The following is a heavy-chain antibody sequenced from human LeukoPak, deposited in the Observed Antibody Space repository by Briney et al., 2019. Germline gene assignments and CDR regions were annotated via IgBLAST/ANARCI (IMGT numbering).Heavy chain of an antibody. V-gene: IGHV4-4*08. CDR1: GGSISSYF. CDR2: IYFSGST. J-gene: IGHJ4*02. D-gene: IGHD4-11*01. CDR3: ARVTTVTTVYFDY. Sequence: SETLSLTCSVSGGSISSYFWSWIRQPPGKGLEWIGYIYFSGSTYYNPSLKSRVTISVDTSKNQFSLKLSSVTAADTAVYYCARVTTVTTVYFDYWGQGTLVTVSS.